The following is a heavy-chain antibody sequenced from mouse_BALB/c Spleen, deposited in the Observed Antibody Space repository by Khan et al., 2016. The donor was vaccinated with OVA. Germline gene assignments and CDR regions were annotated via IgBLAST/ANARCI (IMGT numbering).Heavy chain of an antibody. CDR1: GYTFTDYV. Sequence: QVQLQQSGPELVKPGASVKMSCKASGYTFTDYVMNWVKQRNGQGLEWIGQIYPGGDTTYYNEKFKGKATLTADRSSSTAYMQLSNLTSEDSAVYFGARAEWDVFAYWGQGTLVTVST. D-gene: IGHD4-1*01. J-gene: IGHJ3*01. CDR2: IYPGGDTT. CDR3: ARAEWDVFAY. V-gene: IGHV1-77*01.